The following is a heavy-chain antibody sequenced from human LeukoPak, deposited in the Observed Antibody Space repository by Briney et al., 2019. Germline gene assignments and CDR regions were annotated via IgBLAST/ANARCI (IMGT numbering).Heavy chain of an antibody. CDR1: GGTFSSYA. J-gene: IGHJ3*02. Sequence: GSSVKVSCKASGGTFSSYAISWVRQAPGQGLEWMGGIIPIFGTANYAQKFQGRVTITADESTSTAYMELSSLRSEDTAVYYCARRSFGAVAGDDAFDIWGQGTTVTVSS. D-gene: IGHD6-19*01. CDR2: IIPIFGTA. V-gene: IGHV1-69*01. CDR3: ARRSFGAVAGDDAFDI.